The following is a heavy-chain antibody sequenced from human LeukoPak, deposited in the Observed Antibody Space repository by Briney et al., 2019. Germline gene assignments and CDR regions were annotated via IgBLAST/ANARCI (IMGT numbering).Heavy chain of an antibody. D-gene: IGHD3-9*01. Sequence: PGGSLRLSCAASGFTFSSNSMNWVRQAPGKGLEWVSSICSGSSNIYYADSVKGRFTISRDNAKNTLYLQMNRLRAEDTAVYYCARDRYFDWFPSAYWREGTLVSVPS. CDR3: ARDRYFDWFPSAY. CDR1: GFTFSSNS. CDR2: ICSGSSNI. J-gene: IGHJ4*02. V-gene: IGHV3-21*01.